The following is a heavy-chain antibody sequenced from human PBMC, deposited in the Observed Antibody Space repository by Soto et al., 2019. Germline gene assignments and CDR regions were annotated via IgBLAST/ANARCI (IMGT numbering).Heavy chain of an antibody. D-gene: IGHD3-10*01. CDR3: ARGRSDSAGSSFGRRMDV. J-gene: IGHJ6*02. CDR1: GEALGSGQSY. Sequence: QVQLQESGPGLVKSSETLSLICFVSGEALGSGQSYWNWIRQAPGKGLEWIGQTFVTGATKYSATLTSRVTMSVDTSTSQISLTLTSVTAADSATYFCARGRSDSAGSSFGRRMDVWGQGTTVTVSS. CDR2: TFVTGAT. V-gene: IGHV4-61*01.